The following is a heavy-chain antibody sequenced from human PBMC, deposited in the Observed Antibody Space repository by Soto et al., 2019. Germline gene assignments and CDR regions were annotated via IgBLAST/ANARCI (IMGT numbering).Heavy chain of an antibody. CDR1: GGSISSGDYY. V-gene: IGHV4-61*08. Sequence: SETLSLTCTVSGGSISSGDYYWSWIRQPPGKGLEWIGYIYYSGSTNYNPSLKSRVTISVDTSKNQFSLKLSSVTAADTAVYYCATLYCSSTSCYPYYFDYWGQGTLVTVSS. CDR2: IYYSGST. D-gene: IGHD2-2*01. CDR3: ATLYCSSTSCYPYYFDY. J-gene: IGHJ4*02.